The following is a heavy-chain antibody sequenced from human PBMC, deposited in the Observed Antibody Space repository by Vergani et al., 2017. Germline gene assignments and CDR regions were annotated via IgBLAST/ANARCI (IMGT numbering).Heavy chain of an antibody. CDR3: AREFGAGTTRGDGWFDP. Sequence: QVQLVQSGAEVKKPGSSVKVSCKASGGTFSSYAISWVRQAPGQGLEWMGGIIPLFGTANYAQKFQGRVTITADESTSTAYMELSSLGSEDTAVYYCAREFGAGTTRGDGWFDPWGQGTLVTVSS. D-gene: IGHD1-1*01. CDR2: IIPLFGTA. CDR1: GGTFSSYA. J-gene: IGHJ5*02. V-gene: IGHV1-69*12.